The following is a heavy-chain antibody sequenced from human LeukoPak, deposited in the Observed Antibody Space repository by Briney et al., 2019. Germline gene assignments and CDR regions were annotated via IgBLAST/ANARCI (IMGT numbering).Heavy chain of an antibody. Sequence: SETLSLTCSVSGDSISGAAYYWSWIRQHPGKGLEWIGYSDYSGGTYYNPSLKSRVTISVDTSKSQFSLELRSVTAADTAVYFCARDGYYGSGKFDPWGQGTLVTVSS. V-gene: IGHV4-31*03. CDR3: ARDGYYGSGKFDP. J-gene: IGHJ5*02. D-gene: IGHD3-10*01. CDR2: SDYSGGT. CDR1: GDSISGAAYY.